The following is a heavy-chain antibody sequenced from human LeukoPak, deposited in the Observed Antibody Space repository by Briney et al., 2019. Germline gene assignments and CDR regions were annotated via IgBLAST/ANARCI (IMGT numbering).Heavy chain of an antibody. D-gene: IGHD3-10*01. J-gene: IGHJ4*02. CDR3: ATLRGTN. CDR2: IYYSGST. CDR1: GFTVSSNY. V-gene: IGHV4-59*02. Sequence: GSLRLSCAASGFTVSSNYMSWVRQAPGKGLEWIGYIYYSGSTNYNPSLRSRVTISLDTSKNHFSLKLSSVTAADTAVYYCATLRGTNWGQGTLVTVSS.